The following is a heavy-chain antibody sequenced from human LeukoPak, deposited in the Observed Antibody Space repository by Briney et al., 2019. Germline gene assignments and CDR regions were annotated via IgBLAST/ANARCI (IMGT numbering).Heavy chain of an antibody. J-gene: IGHJ6*04. CDR3: AKVDILTGAPSVYWYYGMDV. CDR1: GFTFSSYW. Sequence: GGSLRLSCAASGFTFSSYWMSWVRQAPGKGLEWVAVISYDGSNKYYADSVKGRFTISRDNSKNTLYLQMNSLRAEDTAVYYCAKVDILTGAPSVYWYYGMDVWGKGTTVTVSS. CDR2: ISYDGSNK. V-gene: IGHV3-30*18. D-gene: IGHD3-9*01.